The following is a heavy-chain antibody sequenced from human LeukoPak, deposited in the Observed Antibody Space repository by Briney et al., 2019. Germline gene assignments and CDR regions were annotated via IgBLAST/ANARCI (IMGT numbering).Heavy chain of an antibody. J-gene: IGHJ4*02. V-gene: IGHV3-48*04. CDR2: ITSRSSAI. CDR1: GFTFSSYS. D-gene: IGHD5-18*01. CDR3: ARGMGYSYLYYFDY. Sequence: GSLRLSCAASGFTFSSYSMNWVRQAPGKGLEWVSYITSRSSAIYYADSVKGRFTISRGNAKNSLYLQMNSLRAEDTAVYYCARGMGYSYLYYFDYWGQGTLVTVSS.